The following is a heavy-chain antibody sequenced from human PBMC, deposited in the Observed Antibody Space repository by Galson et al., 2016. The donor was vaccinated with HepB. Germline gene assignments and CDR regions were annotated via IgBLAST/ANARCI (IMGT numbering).Heavy chain of an antibody. CDR3: VKDHVQGWIYASGAFDV. J-gene: IGHJ3*01. V-gene: IGHV3-23*01. CDR2: ISGSGNSP. Sequence: SLRLSCAASGFTFSNYPMAWVRQAPGQGLDWVSGISGSGNSPYYADSVKGRFTISRDNSKNSLFLQMNSLGAEDTALYYCVKDHVQGWIYASGAFDVWGQGTLVAVSS. CDR1: GFTFSNYP. D-gene: IGHD3-16*01.